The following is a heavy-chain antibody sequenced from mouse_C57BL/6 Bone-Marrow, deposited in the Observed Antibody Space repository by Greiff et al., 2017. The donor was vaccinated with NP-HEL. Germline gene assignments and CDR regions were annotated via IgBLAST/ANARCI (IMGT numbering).Heavy chain of an antibody. CDR2: IYPRSGNT. CDR3: AKGDYYGSLWYFDV. V-gene: IGHV1-81*01. Sequence: QVQLQQSGAELARPGASVKLSCKASGYTFTSYGISWVKRRTGQGLEWIGEIYPRSGNTYYNEKFKGKATLTADKSSSTAYMELRSLTSEDSAVYFCAKGDYYGSLWYFDVWGTGTTVTVSS. CDR1: GYTFTSYG. J-gene: IGHJ1*03. D-gene: IGHD1-1*01.